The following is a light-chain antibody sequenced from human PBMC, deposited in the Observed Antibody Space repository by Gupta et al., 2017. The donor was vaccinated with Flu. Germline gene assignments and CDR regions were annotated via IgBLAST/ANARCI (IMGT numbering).Light chain of an antibody. CDR3: QQRNSYPPYT. V-gene: IGKV1-9*01. CDR2: AAS. Sequence: DIQLTQSPSFLSASVGDRVTITCRASQGISSYLAWYQQKPRKAPKLLIYAASTLQSGVPSRFSGSGSGTEFTLTISSLQPEDFATYYCQQRNSYPPYTFGQGTKLEIK. CDR1: QGISSY. J-gene: IGKJ2*01.